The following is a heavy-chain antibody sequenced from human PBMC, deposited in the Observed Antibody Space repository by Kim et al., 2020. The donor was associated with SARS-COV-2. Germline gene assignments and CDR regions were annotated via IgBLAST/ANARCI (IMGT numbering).Heavy chain of an antibody. V-gene: IGHV3-30*18. Sequence: GGSLRLSCAASGITFSSYGMHWVRQAPGKGLEWVAGISYDGSNKYYADSVKGRCTISRDNSNNTLELQMNILRAEDTAAYYCAKAQVNEWGLGT. CDR3: AKAQVNE. CDR2: ISYDGSNK. D-gene: IGHD2-8*01. J-gene: IGHJ1*01. CDR1: GITFSSYG.